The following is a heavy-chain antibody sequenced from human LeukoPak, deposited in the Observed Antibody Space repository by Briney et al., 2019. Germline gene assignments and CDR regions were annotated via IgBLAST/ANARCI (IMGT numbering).Heavy chain of an antibody. CDR1: GFTFSNAW. CDR3: TTVKWGLQEYFNY. CDR2: IKSKTNGGTI. V-gene: IGHV3-15*01. J-gene: IGHJ1*01. D-gene: IGHD1-26*01. Sequence: PGGSLRLSCAASGFTFSNAWLSWVRRAPRKGLEWVGRIKSKTNGGTIDYAAPVEGRFTISRDDSKDTVYLQMNSLTTDDTGVYYCTTVKWGLQEYFNYWGQDTLVTVSS.